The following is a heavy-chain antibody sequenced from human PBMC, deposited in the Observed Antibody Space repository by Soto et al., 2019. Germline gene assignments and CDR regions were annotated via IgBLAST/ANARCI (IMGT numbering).Heavy chain of an antibody. V-gene: IGHV2-5*02. D-gene: IGHD3-9*01. Sequence: SVPTRAQPSQTFTLTGNLAGFSISNNKMGVGWIRQPPGKALEWLALIYWDDDKRYSPSLKSRVTITKDTSKNQVVLTMTNMDPVDTATYYCAYAYYDILTVCEDYYYLDVRGKGTTVTVSS. J-gene: IGHJ6*03. CDR3: AYAYYDILTVCEDYYYLDV. CDR1: GFSISNNKMG. CDR2: IYWDDDK.